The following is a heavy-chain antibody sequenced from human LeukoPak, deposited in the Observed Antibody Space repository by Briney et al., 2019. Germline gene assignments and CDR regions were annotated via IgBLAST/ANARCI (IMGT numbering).Heavy chain of an antibody. CDR2: ISDSGGST. Sequence: GGSLRLSCSASGFPFGSYAMHWVRQAPGKGLEYVSAISDSGGSTYYADSVKGRFTISRDNSKYTLYLQMSSLKTDDTAVYYCVKVAEVSFSGWHDYWGQGTLVTVSS. CDR1: GFPFGSYA. CDR3: VKVAEVSFSGWHDY. D-gene: IGHD6-19*01. V-gene: IGHV3-64D*06. J-gene: IGHJ4*02.